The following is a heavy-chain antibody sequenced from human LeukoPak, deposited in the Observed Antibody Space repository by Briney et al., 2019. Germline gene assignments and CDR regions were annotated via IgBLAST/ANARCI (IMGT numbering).Heavy chain of an antibody. Sequence: PGGSLRLSCAASGFTFSSYGMHWVRQAPGKGLEWVSGISWNSGSIGYADSVRGRLTISRDNAKNSLYLQMNSLRAEDTALYYCAKAPQGQWLVRYWYFDLWGRGTLVTVSS. V-gene: IGHV3-9*01. CDR3: AKAPQGQWLVRYWYFDL. CDR2: ISWNSGSI. J-gene: IGHJ2*01. D-gene: IGHD6-19*01. CDR1: GFTFSSYG.